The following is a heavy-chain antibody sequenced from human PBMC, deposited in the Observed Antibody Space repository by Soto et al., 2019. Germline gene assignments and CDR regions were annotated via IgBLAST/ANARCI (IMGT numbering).Heavy chain of an antibody. CDR3: AMVVAATMRY. CDR2: ISAYSGNT. Sequence: ASVKVSCNASGYTFTSYFISWVRQAPGQGLEWMGWISAYSGNTNYAQKLQGRVTMTTDTSTSTAYMELRSLRSDDTAVYYCAMVVAATMRYWGQGTLVTVSS. D-gene: IGHD2-15*01. V-gene: IGHV1-18*01. CDR1: GYTFTSYF. J-gene: IGHJ4*02.